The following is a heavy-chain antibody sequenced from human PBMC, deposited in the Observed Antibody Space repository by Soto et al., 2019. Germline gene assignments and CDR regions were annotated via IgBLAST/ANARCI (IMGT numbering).Heavy chain of an antibody. CDR2: IIPILGIA. CDR3: ARVSPYYYGMDV. Sequence: QVQLVQSGAEVKKPGSSVKVSCKASGGTFSSYTISWVRQAPGQRLEWMGRIIPILGIANYAQKFQGRVTITADKSTSTAYMELSSLRSEDTTVYYCARVSPYYYGMDVWGQGTTVTVSS. J-gene: IGHJ6*02. V-gene: IGHV1-69*02. CDR1: GGTFSSYT.